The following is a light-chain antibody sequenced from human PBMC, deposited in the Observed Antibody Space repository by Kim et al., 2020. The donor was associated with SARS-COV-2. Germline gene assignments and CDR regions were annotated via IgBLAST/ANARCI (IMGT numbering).Light chain of an antibody. CDR1: QSVVTY. CDR3: QHRLNWPLT. CDR2: DAS. Sequence: LSPGEVATLACRASQSVVTYLAWYQQKPGQAPRLLIYDASNRATGIPARFSGSGSGTDFTLTISNLEPEDFAVYYCQHRLNWPLTFGGGTKVDIK. V-gene: IGKV3-11*01. J-gene: IGKJ4*01.